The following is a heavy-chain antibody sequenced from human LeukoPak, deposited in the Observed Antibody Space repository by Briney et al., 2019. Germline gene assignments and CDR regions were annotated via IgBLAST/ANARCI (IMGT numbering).Heavy chain of an antibody. D-gene: IGHD2-8*01. V-gene: IGHV4-59*08. CDR1: GGSISNYY. CDR2: IYYSGNT. Sequence: PSETLSLTRSVSGGSISNYYWVWIRQSPGKGLEWIGYIYYSGNTDYNSSLRSRVTISLDTSKNQFSLKLSSVTAADTAVYYCARRVSSEAWFDPWGRGILVTVSS. J-gene: IGHJ5*02. CDR3: ARRVSSEAWFDP.